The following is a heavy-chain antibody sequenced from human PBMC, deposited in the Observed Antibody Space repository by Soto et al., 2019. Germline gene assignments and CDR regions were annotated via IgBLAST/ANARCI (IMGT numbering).Heavy chain of an antibody. CDR3: ANDLGYCSGGSCSGYFDY. V-gene: IGHV3-23*01. J-gene: IGHJ4*02. Sequence: GGSLRLSCAASGFTFSSYAMSWVRQAPGKGLEWVSAISGSGGSTYYADSVKGRFTISRDNSKNTLYLQMNSLRAEDTAVYYCANDLGYCSGGSCSGYFDYWGQGTLVTVSS. D-gene: IGHD2-15*01. CDR1: GFTFSSYA. CDR2: ISGSGGST.